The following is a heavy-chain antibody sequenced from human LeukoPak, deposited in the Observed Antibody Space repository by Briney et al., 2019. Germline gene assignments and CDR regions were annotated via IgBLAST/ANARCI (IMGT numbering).Heavy chain of an antibody. Sequence: TSETLSLTCTVSGGSISSYYWSWIRQPAGKGLEWIGRIYTSGSTNYNPSLKSRVTMSVDTSKNQFSLKVTSVTAADTAVYYCARETVVPVGFAYWGQGTLVTVSS. V-gene: IGHV4-4*07. CDR3: ARETVVPVGFAY. CDR1: GGSISSYY. D-gene: IGHD2-15*01. CDR2: IYTSGST. J-gene: IGHJ4*02.